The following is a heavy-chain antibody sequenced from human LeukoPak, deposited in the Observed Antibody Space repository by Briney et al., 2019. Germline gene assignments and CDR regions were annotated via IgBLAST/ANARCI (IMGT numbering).Heavy chain of an antibody. J-gene: IGHJ4*02. Sequence: GGSLRLSCGASGFTFSDYGMLWVRQAPGKGLDWVAFMRHDGNKKLYADSVKGRFTISRDNSKNTLYLYVNSLRPDVSAVYYCVKDNPLDYWGQGTLVIVSS. CDR3: VKDNPLDY. CDR2: MRHDGNKK. CDR1: GFTFSDYG. V-gene: IGHV3-30*02.